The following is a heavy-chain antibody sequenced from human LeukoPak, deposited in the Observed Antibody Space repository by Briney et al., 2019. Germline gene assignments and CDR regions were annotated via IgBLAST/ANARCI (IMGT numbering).Heavy chain of an antibody. Sequence: PGGSLRLSCAASGFTFTILGLNWVRQAPGKGPEWVSYIDARSGITYYADSVQGRFTISRDDARESVFLQMDGLRVDDTAVYYCARTYDFGRGPPGDAFDNWGPGTWVIVSA. J-gene: IGHJ3*02. V-gene: IGHV3-48*01. CDR3: ARTYDFGRGPPGDAFDN. CDR1: GFTFTILG. D-gene: IGHD3-3*01. CDR2: IDARSGIT.